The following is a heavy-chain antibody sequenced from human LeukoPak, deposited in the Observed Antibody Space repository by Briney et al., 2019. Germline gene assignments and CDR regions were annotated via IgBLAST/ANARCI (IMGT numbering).Heavy chain of an antibody. J-gene: IGHJ5*02. CDR1: GDSVSSNSVT. CDR2: TYYRSTWYN. CDR3: ARRLTQYDCFDP. Sequence: SQTLSLTCAISGDSVSSNSVTWNWIRQSPSRGLEWLGRTYYRSTWYNDYAVSVRGRITINPDTSKNQFSLHLNSVTPEDTAVYYCARRLTQYDCFDPWGQGILVTVSP. D-gene: IGHD2-2*01. V-gene: IGHV6-1*01.